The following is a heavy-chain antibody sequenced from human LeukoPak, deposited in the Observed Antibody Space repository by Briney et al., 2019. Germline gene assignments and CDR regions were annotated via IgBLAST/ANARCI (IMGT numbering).Heavy chain of an antibody. CDR1: GVSFTSGGYY. J-gene: IGHJ4*02. Sequence: SETLSLTCTVSGVSFTSGGYYWSWIRQPAGKGLEWIGRIYTSGSTNYNPSLKSRVTVSVDTSKNQFSLKLTSVTAADTAVYYCAGTSSGWDYFDYWGQGTLVTVSS. D-gene: IGHD6-19*01. CDR3: AGTSSGWDYFDY. V-gene: IGHV4-61*02. CDR2: IYTSGST.